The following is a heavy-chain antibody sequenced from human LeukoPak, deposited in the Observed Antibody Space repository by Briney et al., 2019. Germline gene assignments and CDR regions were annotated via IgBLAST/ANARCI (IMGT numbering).Heavy chain of an antibody. Sequence: TSSETLSLTCTVSGGSISSYYWGWIRQPPGKGLEWIGSIYYSGSTYYNPSLKSRVTISVDTSKNQFPLKLSSVTAADTAVYYCARGDEPPITMIVVVRPFDIWGQGTMVTVSS. J-gene: IGHJ3*02. CDR1: GGSISSYY. CDR3: ARGDEPPITMIVVVRPFDI. CDR2: IYYSGST. V-gene: IGHV4-39*01. D-gene: IGHD3-22*01.